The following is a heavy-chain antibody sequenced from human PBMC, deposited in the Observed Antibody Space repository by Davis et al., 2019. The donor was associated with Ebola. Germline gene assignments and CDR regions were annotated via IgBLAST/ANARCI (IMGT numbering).Heavy chain of an antibody. D-gene: IGHD6-19*01. V-gene: IGHV3-7*04. CDR2: INQDGGEK. Sequence: PGGSLRLSCAASGLTFSSYWMSWVRQAPGKGLEWVANINQDGGEKYYVDSVKGRFTVSRDNAKNSLYLQMNSLRAEDTAVYYCARAPAGRWQWPGTACDQWGQGTLVTVSS. CDR1: GLTFSSYW. CDR3: ARAPAGRWQWPGTACDQ. J-gene: IGHJ5*02.